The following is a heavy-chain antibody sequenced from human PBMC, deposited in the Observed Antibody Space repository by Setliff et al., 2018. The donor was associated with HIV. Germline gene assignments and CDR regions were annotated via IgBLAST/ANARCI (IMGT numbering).Heavy chain of an antibody. Sequence: GGSLRLSWAASGFTFSSYGMHWVRQSPGKGLEWVALIWFDGSNKFYADSVKGRFTISRDNSKKTLYLQMNSLRAEDTAVYYCAKDAFSGLQSLCGMDVWGRGTTVTVSS. CDR1: GFTFSSYG. V-gene: IGHV3-30*02. D-gene: IGHD3-10*01. CDR3: AKDAFSGLQSLCGMDV. CDR2: IWFDGSNK. J-gene: IGHJ6*02.